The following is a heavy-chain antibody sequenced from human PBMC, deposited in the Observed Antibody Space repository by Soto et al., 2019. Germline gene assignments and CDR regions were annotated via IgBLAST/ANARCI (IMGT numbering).Heavy chain of an antibody. V-gene: IGHV3-73*01. CDR3: TRVIPATVTTSWVYYFDY. Sequence: GGSLRLSCAASGFTFSGSAMHWVRQASGKGLEWVGRIRSKANSYATAYAASVKGRFTISRDDSKNTAYLQMNSLKTEDTAVYYCTRVIPATVTTSWVYYFDYWGQGTLVTVSS. CDR2: IRSKANSYAT. CDR1: GFTFSGSA. D-gene: IGHD4-4*01. J-gene: IGHJ4*02.